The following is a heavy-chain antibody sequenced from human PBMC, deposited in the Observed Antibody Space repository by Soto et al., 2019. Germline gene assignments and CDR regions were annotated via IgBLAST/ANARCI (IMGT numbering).Heavy chain of an antibody. Sequence: GGSLRLSCAASGFTFSSYGMSWVRQAPGKGLEWVSAISGSGGGRYYADSVKGRFTVSRDNSKNTLFLQLNSLRAEDTAVYYCAKEVLMVYLVPGDYWGQGTLVTVSS. CDR2: ISGSGGGR. CDR1: GFTFSSYG. V-gene: IGHV3-23*01. J-gene: IGHJ4*02. CDR3: AKEVLMVYLVPGDY. D-gene: IGHD2-8*01.